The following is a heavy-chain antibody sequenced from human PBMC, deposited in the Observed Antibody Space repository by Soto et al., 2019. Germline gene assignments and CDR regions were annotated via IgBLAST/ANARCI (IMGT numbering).Heavy chain of an antibody. J-gene: IGHJ4*02. CDR1: GYTFTSYA. CDR2: INAGNGNT. Sequence: ASVKVSCKASGYTFTSYAMHWVRQAPGQRLEWMGWINAGNGNTKYSQKFQGRVTITRDTSASTAYMELSSLRFEDTAVYYCARVARLSYYDSSGYYFWGQGTLVTVSS. CDR3: ARVARLSYYDSSGYYF. D-gene: IGHD3-22*01. V-gene: IGHV1-3*01.